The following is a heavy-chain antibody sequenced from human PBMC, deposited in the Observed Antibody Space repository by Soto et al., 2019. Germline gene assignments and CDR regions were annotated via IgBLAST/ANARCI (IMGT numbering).Heavy chain of an antibody. V-gene: IGHV4-39*01. CDR3: ARKVLVGATIRPKVFDP. Sequence: SVTKSVTCTVSGGYIISSSYYWGWIQKPPGKGLEWIGSIYYSGSTYYNPSLKSRVTISVDTSKNQFSLKLSSVTAADTAVYYCARKVLVGATIRPKVFDPWGQGTLVTVSS. CDR2: IYYSGST. D-gene: IGHD1-26*01. CDR1: GGYIISSSYY. J-gene: IGHJ5*02.